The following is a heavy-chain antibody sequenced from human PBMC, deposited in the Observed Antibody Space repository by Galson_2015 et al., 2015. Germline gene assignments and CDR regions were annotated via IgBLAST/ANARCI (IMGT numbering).Heavy chain of an antibody. J-gene: IGHJ5*02. CDR3: ARCITMVRGVIINDHNWFDP. CDR2: ISAYNGNT. V-gene: IGHV1-18*04. Sequence: QSGAEVKKPGASVKVSCKASGYTFTSYGISWVRQAPGQGLEWMGWISAYNGNTNYAQKLQGRVTMTTDTSTSTAYMELRSLRSDDTAVYYCARCITMVRGVIINDHNWFDPWGQGTLVTVSS. D-gene: IGHD3-10*01. CDR1: GYTFTSYG.